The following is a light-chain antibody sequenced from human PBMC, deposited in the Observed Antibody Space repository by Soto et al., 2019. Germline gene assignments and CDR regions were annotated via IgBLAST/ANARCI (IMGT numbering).Light chain of an antibody. J-gene: IGLJ2*01. CDR2: GNS. V-gene: IGLV1-40*01. CDR1: SSNIGAGYD. Sequence: QSVLTQPPSVSGAPGQRVTISCTGSSSNIGAGYDVHWYQQLPGTAPKLLIYGNSNRPSGVPDRFSGSKSGTSASLAITGLQAEDEADDYCQSYDSSLSGVVFGGGTKLTV. CDR3: QSYDSSLSGVV.